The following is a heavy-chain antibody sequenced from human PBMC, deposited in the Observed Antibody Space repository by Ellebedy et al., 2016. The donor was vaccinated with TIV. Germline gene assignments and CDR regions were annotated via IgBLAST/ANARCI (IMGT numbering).Heavy chain of an antibody. V-gene: IGHV3-30*04. CDR1: GFTFSSYA. J-gene: IGHJ3*02. CDR3: SRGLISGYNAGHAFDI. CDR2: KRYDGSYK. D-gene: IGHD3-22*01. Sequence: GESLKISCAASGFTFSSYAMNWVRQAPGKGLEWVSDKRYDGSYKYYAYSVKGRFTISRDNSKNTLYVQMNSLRADDTAVYYCSRGLISGYNAGHAFDIWGQGTMVTVSS.